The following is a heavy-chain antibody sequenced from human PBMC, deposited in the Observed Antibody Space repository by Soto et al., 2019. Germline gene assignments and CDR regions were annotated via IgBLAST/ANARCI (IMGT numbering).Heavy chain of an antibody. CDR3: ARGYHHGWHFGH. CDR1: GLTVRGKK. V-gene: IGHV3-48*03. Sequence: DVQLVASGGGLIQPGGSLRLSCAALGLTVRGKKYITWVRQAPGKGLEWVAYIQDRGSPIYYAESVKGRFTISRDNAKNTLYLQMSSLTAEDTAVYYCARGYHHGWHFGHWGQGVLVTVSS. CDR2: IQDRGSPI. J-gene: IGHJ4*02. D-gene: IGHD6-19*01.